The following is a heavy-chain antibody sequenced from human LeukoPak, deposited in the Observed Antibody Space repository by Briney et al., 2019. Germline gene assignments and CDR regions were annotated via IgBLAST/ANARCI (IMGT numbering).Heavy chain of an antibody. Sequence: GGSLRLSCAASGFMFSDYWMSWVRQTPGKGLEWVSAISGSGGSTYYADSVKGRFTISRDNSKNTLYLQMNSLRAEDTAVYYCAKVMTRTMVRGVPPSDYWGQGTLVTVSS. CDR2: ISGSGGST. CDR3: AKVMTRTMVRGVPPSDY. CDR1: GFMFSDYW. D-gene: IGHD3-10*01. J-gene: IGHJ4*02. V-gene: IGHV3-23*01.